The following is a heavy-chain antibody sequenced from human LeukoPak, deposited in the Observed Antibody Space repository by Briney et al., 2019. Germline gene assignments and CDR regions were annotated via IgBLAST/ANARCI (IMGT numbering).Heavy chain of an antibody. J-gene: IGHJ4*02. D-gene: IGHD3-16*02. CDR2: INHSGST. CDR3: ASSNYDYVWGSYRGDY. CDR1: GGSFSGYY. V-gene: IGHV4-34*01. Sequence: SETLSLTCAVYGGSFSGYYWSWIRQPPGKGLGWIGEINHSGSTNYNPSLKSRVTISVDTSKNQFSLKLSSVTAADTAVYYCASSNYDYVWGSYRGDYWGQGTLVTVSS.